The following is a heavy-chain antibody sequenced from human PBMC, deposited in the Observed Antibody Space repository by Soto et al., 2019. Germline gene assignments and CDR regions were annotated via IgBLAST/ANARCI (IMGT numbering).Heavy chain of an antibody. D-gene: IGHD3-10*01. CDR1: GWRVTVVI. J-gene: IGHJ4*02. CDR3: ARLDGGYGAGSVYY. V-gene: IGHV5-51*01. Sequence: VNISCAGSGWRVTVVISGWVRPIPRKGVEWMGIIYPVDSDTRYSPSFQVQVTISDDKSISTAYLQWSSLKASDTAMYYCARLDGGYGAGSVYYWGQGTLVNLSS. CDR2: IYPVDSDT.